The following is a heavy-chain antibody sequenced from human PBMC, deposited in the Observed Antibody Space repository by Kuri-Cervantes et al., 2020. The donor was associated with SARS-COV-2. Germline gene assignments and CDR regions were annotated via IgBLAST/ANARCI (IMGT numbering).Heavy chain of an antibody. CDR3: AEASSGWYIVGWFDP. J-gene: IGHJ5*02. V-gene: IGHV3-23*01. D-gene: IGHD6-19*01. CDR1: GFTFSSYA. Sequence: GESLKISCAASGFTFSSYAMSWVRQAPGKGLEWVSAISGSGGSTYYADSMKGRFTISRDNSKNTLYLEMNSLRAEDTAVYYCAEASSGWYIVGWFDPWGQGTLVTVSS. CDR2: ISGSGGST.